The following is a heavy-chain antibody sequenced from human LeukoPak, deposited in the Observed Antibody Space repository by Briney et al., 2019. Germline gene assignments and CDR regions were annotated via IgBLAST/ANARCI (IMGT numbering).Heavy chain of an antibody. CDR1: GFTFSSYA. Sequence: GGSLRLSCATSGFTFSSYAMHWVRQAPGKGLEWATLISYDGGNKYYTDSVKGRFTISRDNSKNTLYLQMNSLRAEDTAVYYCARSSAWRDYFDYWGQGTLVTVSS. D-gene: IGHD1-1*01. J-gene: IGHJ4*02. CDR3: ARSSAWRDYFDY. CDR2: ISYDGGNK. V-gene: IGHV3-30-3*01.